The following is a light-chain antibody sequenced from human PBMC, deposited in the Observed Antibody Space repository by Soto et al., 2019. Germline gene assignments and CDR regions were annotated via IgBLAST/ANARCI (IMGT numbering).Light chain of an antibody. V-gene: IGKV2-28*01. CDR3: MQARQTPPT. J-gene: IGKJ4*01. CDR2: LGS. Sequence: DIVMTQSPLSLPVTAGEPASISCRSSQSLLHSNGYNYLDWYLQKPGQSPQLLIYLGSNRASGVPDRFSGSGSGTDFTLKISRVEAEDVGVYYCMQARQTPPTFGGGSKLEIK. CDR1: QSLLHSNGYNY.